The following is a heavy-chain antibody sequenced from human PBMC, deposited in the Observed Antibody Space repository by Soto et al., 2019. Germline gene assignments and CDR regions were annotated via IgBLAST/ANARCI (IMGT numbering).Heavy chain of an antibody. D-gene: IGHD6-19*01. CDR1: GFTFSSYG. CDR2: ISYDGSNK. Sequence: GGSLRLSCAASGFTFSSYGMHWVRQPPGKGLEWVAVISYDGSNKYYADSVKGRFTISRDNSKNTLYLQMNSLRAEDTAVYYFGKDFPPEAVAGIDFWGQRTPVTVSS. J-gene: IGHJ5*01. CDR3: GKDFPPEAVAGIDF. V-gene: IGHV3-30*18.